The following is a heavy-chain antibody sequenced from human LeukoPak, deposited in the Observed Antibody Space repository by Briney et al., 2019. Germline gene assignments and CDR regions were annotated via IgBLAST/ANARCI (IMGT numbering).Heavy chain of an antibody. Sequence: PGGSLRLSCAASGFTFSSYGMHWVRQAPGKGLEWVAVIWYDGSNKYYADSVKGRFTISRDNSKNTLYLQMNSLRAEDTAVYYCARRPTCGGDCYFFDYWGQGTLVTVSS. CDR2: IWYDGSNK. V-gene: IGHV3-33*01. J-gene: IGHJ4*02. CDR3: ARRPTCGGDCYFFDY. CDR1: GFTFSSYG. D-gene: IGHD2-21*02.